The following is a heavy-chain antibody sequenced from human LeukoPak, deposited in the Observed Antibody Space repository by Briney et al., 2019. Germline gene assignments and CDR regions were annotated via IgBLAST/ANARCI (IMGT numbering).Heavy chain of an antibody. J-gene: IGHJ4*02. CDR3: SRESGAFSPFGY. CDR1: GGSISSTNW. D-gene: IGHD1-26*01. Sequence: PSETLSLTCGASGGSISSTNWWSWVRPPPGQGLEWIGEISLSGLTNYNPSLKSRVTMSLDKSKNLLSLNLTSVTAADTAVYYCSRESGAFSPFGYWGQGTLVTVSS. V-gene: IGHV4-4*02. CDR2: ISLSGLT.